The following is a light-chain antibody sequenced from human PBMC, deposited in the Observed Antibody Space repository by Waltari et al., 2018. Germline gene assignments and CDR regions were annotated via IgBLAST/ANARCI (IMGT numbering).Light chain of an antibody. CDR3: CSYAGSSTFV. J-gene: IGLJ2*01. CDR2: EVS. CDR1: SSDVGSYNL. V-gene: IGLV2-23*02. Sequence: QSALTQPASVSGSPGQSITLSCTGTSSDVGSYNLVSWYQQPPGKAPKLMIYEVSKRPSGVSHRFSGSKSGNTASLTISGSQAGDEADYYCCSYAGSSTFVFGGGTKLTVL.